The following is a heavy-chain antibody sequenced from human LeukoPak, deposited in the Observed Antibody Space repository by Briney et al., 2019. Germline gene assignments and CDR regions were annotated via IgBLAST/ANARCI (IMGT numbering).Heavy chain of an antibody. CDR1: GYTFTDYY. CDR3: ARVPRNSYGGNSYAFDI. CDR2: IIPILGIA. J-gene: IGHJ3*02. V-gene: IGHV1-69*04. D-gene: IGHD4-23*01. Sequence: GASVKVSCKASGYTFTDYYMHWVRQAPGQGLEWMGRIIPILGIANYAQKFQGRVTITADKSTSTAYMELSSLRSEDTAVYYCARVPRNSYGGNSYAFDIWGQGTMVTVSS.